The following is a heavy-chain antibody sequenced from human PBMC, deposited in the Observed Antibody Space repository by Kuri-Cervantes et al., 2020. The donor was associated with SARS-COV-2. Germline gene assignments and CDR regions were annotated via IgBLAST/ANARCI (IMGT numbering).Heavy chain of an antibody. CDR2: ISNDGKNK. CDR3: AKDRVGVQDF. D-gene: IGHD2-21*01. Sequence: GESLKISCAASGFTVSSNYMSWVRQAPGKGLEWVAVISNDGKNKKSIASGKGRFTISRDNSQNTLYLHMKSLRSEDTAMYYCAKDRVGVQDFWGQGTLVTVSS. J-gene: IGHJ4*02. V-gene: IGHV3-30*18. CDR1: GFTVSSNY.